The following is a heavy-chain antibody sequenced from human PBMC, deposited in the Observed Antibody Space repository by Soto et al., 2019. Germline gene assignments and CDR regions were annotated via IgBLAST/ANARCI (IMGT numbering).Heavy chain of an antibody. CDR3: AKVGPRWLVVPDRTYYIDY. CDR1: GFTFSNYG. V-gene: IGHV3-30*18. J-gene: IGHJ4*02. D-gene: IGHD2-2*01. CDR2: ISYDGSNK. Sequence: QVQLVESGGGVVQPGGSLRLSCTASGFTFSNYGMHWVRQAPGKGLEWVALISYDGSNKYFPDSVKGRFTISRDNSKNTLYLQMNSMTTEDTGLYFCAKVGPRWLVVPDRTYYIDYWGQGTLVTVSS.